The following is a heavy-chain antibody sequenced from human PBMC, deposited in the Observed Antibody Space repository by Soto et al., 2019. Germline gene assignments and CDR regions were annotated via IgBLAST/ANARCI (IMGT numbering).Heavy chain of an antibody. Sequence: ASVKVSCKASGYTFTSYAMHWVRQAPGQRLEWMGWINAGNGNTKYSQKFQGRVTITGDTSASTAYMELSSLRSEDTAVYYCARDSMVRGIDYWGQGTLVTVSS. V-gene: IGHV1-3*01. J-gene: IGHJ4*02. CDR1: GYTFTSYA. CDR3: ARDSMVRGIDY. D-gene: IGHD3-10*01. CDR2: INAGNGNT.